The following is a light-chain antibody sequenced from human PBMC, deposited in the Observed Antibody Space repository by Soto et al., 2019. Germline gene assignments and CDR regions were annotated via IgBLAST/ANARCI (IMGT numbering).Light chain of an antibody. CDR2: DAS. Sequence: DIQMTQSPSTLSASVGDRVTITCRASQSISSWLAWYQQKPGKAPKLLIYDASSLESGVPSRFSGSGSGTEFPLTISRLQPDDFETYYCQQYNSYSGMYTFGQGTTLEIK. J-gene: IGKJ2*01. V-gene: IGKV1-5*01. CDR3: QQYNSYSGMYT. CDR1: QSISSW.